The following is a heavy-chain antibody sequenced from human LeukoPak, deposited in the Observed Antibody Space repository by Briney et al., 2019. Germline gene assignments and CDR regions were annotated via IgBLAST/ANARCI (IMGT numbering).Heavy chain of an antibody. CDR2: MHPNGGDT. CDR3: ARGRLNGNVDF. D-gene: IGHD1-20*01. CDR1: GYTFTSYD. J-gene: IGHJ4*02. V-gene: IGHV1-8*01. Sequence: ASVKVSCKASGYTFTSYDINWVRQAAGQGFEWMGWMHPNGGDTGYAHNLQGRITITRDSSTATVFMELSSLRSEDTAMYYCARGRLNGNVDFWGQGTLVTVSS.